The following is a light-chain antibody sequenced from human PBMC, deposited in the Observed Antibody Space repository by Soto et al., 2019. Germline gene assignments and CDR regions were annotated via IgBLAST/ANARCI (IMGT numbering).Light chain of an antibody. CDR2: DAS. V-gene: IGKV1-33*01. Sequence: DIQMTQSPSSLSASVGDRVTLTCQASQDVTNYLNWYQQKPGKAPNLLIFDASNLETGVPSRFSGSGSGTDFTFTISNLQAEDIATYYCQQYNNLPITFGQGTRLEIE. J-gene: IGKJ5*01. CDR1: QDVTNY. CDR3: QQYNNLPIT.